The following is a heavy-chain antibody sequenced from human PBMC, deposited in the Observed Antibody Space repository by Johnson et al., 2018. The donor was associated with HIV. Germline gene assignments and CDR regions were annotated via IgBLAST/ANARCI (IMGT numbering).Heavy chain of an antibody. V-gene: IGHV3-30*04. D-gene: IGHD1-26*01. Sequence: QVQLVESGGGVVQPGRSLRLSCAASGFTFSSYAMHWVRQAPGKGLEWVAVISYDGSNKYYADSVKGRFTISRDNSKNTLYLQMNSLRAEDTAVYYCARVVGDTTGGRAFDIWGQGTMVTVSS. CDR2: ISYDGSNK. CDR3: ARVVGDTTGGRAFDI. J-gene: IGHJ3*02. CDR1: GFTFSSYA.